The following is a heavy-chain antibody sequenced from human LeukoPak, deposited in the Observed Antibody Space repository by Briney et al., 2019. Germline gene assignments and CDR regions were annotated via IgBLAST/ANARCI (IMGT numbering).Heavy chain of an antibody. D-gene: IGHD4-17*01. J-gene: IGHJ4*02. CDR1: GYTFTSYY. CDR3: ARDNRSTGPVDY. V-gene: IGHV1-46*01. Sequence: ASVKVFCKASGYTFTSYYMHWVRQAPGQGLEWMGIINPSGGSTSYAQKFQGRVTMTRDTSTSTVYMELSSLRSEDTAVYYCARDNRSTGPVDYWGQGTLVTVSS. CDR2: INPSGGST.